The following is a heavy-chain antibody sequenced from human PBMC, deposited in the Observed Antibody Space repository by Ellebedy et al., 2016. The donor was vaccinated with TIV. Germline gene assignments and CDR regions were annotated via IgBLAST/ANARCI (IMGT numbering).Heavy chain of an antibody. D-gene: IGHD6-13*01. V-gene: IGHV1-2*02. J-gene: IGHJ6*02. CDR3: ARVRRGSSGMDV. Sequence: ASVKVSCKASGYTFTDYYMHWVRQAPGQGLEWMGWINPDSGGTNLAQKFQGRVTMTRDTSINTAYMQLIRLESDDTAVYYCARVRRGSSGMDVWGQGTAVTVSS. CDR2: INPDSGGT. CDR1: GYTFTDYY.